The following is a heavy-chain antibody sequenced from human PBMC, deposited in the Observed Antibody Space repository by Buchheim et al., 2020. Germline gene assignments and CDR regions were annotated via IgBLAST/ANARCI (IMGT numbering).Heavy chain of an antibody. J-gene: IGHJ4*02. CDR2: VYHSGST. CDR3: ARVDVIVIEAATPVSSKYFDY. V-gene: IGHV4-59*01. Sequence: QVQLQESGPGLVKPSETLSLTCTVSGSSISNYYWSWIRQPPGKGLEWIGYVYHSGSTRYNPSFKSRVTISVDTSKRQFSLKLSSVTAADTAVYYCARVDVIVIEAATPVSSKYFDYWGQGTL. D-gene: IGHD2-15*01. CDR1: GSSISNYY.